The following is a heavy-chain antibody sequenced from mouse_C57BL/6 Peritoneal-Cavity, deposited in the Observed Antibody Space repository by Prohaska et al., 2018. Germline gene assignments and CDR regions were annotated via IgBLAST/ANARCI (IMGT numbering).Heavy chain of an antibody. Sequence: EVKLLQSGGGLVPPGGSLKLSCAASGIDFSRYWMSWVRRAPGKGLEWIGEINPDSSTINYAPSLKDKFIISRDNAKNTLYLQMSKVRSEDTALYYCARPYYYSNSDFAYWGQGTLVTVSA. D-gene: IGHD2-5*01. CDR1: GIDFSRYW. CDR2: INPDSSTI. CDR3: ARPYYYSNSDFAY. J-gene: IGHJ3*01. V-gene: IGHV4-1*01.